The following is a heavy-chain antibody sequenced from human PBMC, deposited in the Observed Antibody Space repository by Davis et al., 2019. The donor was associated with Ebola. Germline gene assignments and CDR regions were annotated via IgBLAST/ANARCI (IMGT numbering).Heavy chain of an antibody. CDR3: ARGGPQQQPVLYYYGMDV. D-gene: IGHD6-13*01. CDR1: GYTFTSYA. V-gene: IGHV1-3*01. J-gene: IGHJ6*04. CDR2: INAGNGNT. Sequence: ASVKVSCKASGYTFTSYAMHWVRQAPGQRLEWMGWINAGNGNTKYSQKFQGRVTITRDTSASTAYMELSSLRSEDTAVYYCARGGPQQQPVLYYYGMDVWGKGTTVTVSS.